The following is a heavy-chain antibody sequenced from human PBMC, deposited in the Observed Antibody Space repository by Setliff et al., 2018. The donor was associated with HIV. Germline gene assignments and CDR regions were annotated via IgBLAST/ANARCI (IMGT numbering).Heavy chain of an antibody. CDR2: IEYDESNK. D-gene: IGHD1-26*01. CDR1: GFTFSISG. Sequence: GGSLRLSCVASGFTFSISGMHWVRQAPGKGLEWVTYIEYDESNKRYADPVKGRFTISRDNSKNTLYLQMNSLRAEDTAVYFCAKRLWEASSGYFLPFDYWGQGTRVTVSS. V-gene: IGHV3-30*02. CDR3: AKRLWEASSGYFLPFDY. J-gene: IGHJ4*02.